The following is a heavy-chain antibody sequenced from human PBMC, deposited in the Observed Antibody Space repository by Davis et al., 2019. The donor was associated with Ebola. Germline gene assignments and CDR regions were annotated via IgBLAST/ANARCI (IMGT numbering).Heavy chain of an antibody. CDR3: AREVEAQWLAYYFYYMDV. Sequence: ASVKVSCKASGYTFTSYGINWVRQAPGQGLEWMGRISTDNGNRKYAQKFQGRVTMTTDTSTSTTYMELRSLRSDDTAVYYCAREVEAQWLAYYFYYMDVWGNGTTVTVSS. CDR2: ISTDNGNR. J-gene: IGHJ6*03. V-gene: IGHV1-18*01. CDR1: GYTFTSYG. D-gene: IGHD6-19*01.